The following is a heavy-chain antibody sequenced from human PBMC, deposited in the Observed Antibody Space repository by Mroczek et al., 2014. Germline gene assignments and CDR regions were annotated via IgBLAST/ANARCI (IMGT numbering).Heavy chain of an antibody. Sequence: QVQLVESGAEVKKPGASVKVSCKASGYTFTSYDINWVRQATGQGLEWMGWMNPNSGNTGYAQKFQGRVTMTRNTSISTAYMELSSLRSEDTAVYYCARAEGYDFWSGYGVIRQHNWFDPWAQGTPGHRLL. CDR3: ARAEGYDFWSGYGVIRQHNWFDP. D-gene: IGHD3-3*01. J-gene: IGHJ5*02. V-gene: IGHV1-8*01. CDR2: MNPNSGNT. CDR1: GYTFTSYD.